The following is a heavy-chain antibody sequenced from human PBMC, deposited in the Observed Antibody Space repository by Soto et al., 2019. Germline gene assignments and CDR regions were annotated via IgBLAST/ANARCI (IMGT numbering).Heavy chain of an antibody. J-gene: IGHJ2*01. CDR1: GDYISSHY. CDR3: ARPKGIAPAIWYFDL. D-gene: IGHD6-13*01. Sequence: QVQLQESGPGLVKPSETLSLTCTVSGDYISSHYWSWIRQPPGKGLEWIGYVYHSGKTDSNPSLKSRVTLSMDTSKNQISLSLTSVTAADAAVYYCARPKGIAPAIWYFDLWGRGTLVTVSS. CDR2: VYHSGKT. V-gene: IGHV4-59*08.